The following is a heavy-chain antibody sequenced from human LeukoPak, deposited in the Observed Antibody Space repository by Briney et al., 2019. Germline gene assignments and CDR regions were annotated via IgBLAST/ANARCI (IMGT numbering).Heavy chain of an antibody. Sequence: GESLQISCKGSGYSFTSYWIGWVRQVPGKGLEWMGIIYPGDSDTRYSPSFQGQVTISADKSISTAYLQWSSLKASDTAMYYCARIGYSSGWYSVYYFDYWGQGTLVTVSS. V-gene: IGHV5-51*01. J-gene: IGHJ4*02. CDR3: ARIGYSSGWYSVYYFDY. CDR1: GYSFTSYW. CDR2: IYPGDSDT. D-gene: IGHD6-19*01.